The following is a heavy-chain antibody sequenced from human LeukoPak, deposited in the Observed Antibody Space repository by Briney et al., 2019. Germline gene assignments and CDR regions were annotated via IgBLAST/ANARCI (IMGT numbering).Heavy chain of an antibody. V-gene: IGHV4-4*07. Sequence: PSETLSLTCTVSGGSISSYYWSWIRQPAGKGLEWIGRIYTSGSTNYNPSLKSRVTMSVDTSKNQFSLKLSSVTAADTAVYYCARDLTTVTTLPAFDLWGRGTLDTVSS. CDR3: ARDLTTVTTLPAFDL. J-gene: IGHJ2*01. D-gene: IGHD4-4*01. CDR1: GGSISSYY. CDR2: IYTSGST.